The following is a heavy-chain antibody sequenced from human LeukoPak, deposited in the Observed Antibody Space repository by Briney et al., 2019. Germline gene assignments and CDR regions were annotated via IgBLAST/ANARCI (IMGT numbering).Heavy chain of an antibody. Sequence: HTGGALRLSCAASGFTFSSYWMSSVRQAPGKGLEWVDNIKQDGSEKYYVDSVKGRFTISRDNAKNSLYLQMNSLRAEDTAVYYCARTWIQLWSPFDYWGQGTLVTVSS. CDR1: GFTFSSYW. CDR3: ARTWIQLWSPFDY. D-gene: IGHD5-18*01. V-gene: IGHV3-7*01. J-gene: IGHJ4*02. CDR2: IKQDGSEK.